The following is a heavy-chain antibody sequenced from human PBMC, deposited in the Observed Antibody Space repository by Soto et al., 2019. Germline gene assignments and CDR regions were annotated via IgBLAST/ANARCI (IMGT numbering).Heavy chain of an antibody. D-gene: IGHD3-10*01. CDR1: GGNIRSGGYY. CDR2: IYYSGST. V-gene: IGHV4-31*03. J-gene: IGHJ5*02. CDR3: ARGGVGYYGSGSYLRWFDP. Sequence: SETQSLTCTVSGGNIRSGGYYWSWIRQHPGKGLEWIGYIYYSGSTYYNPSLKSRVTISVDTSKNQFSLKLSSVTAADTAVYYCARGGVGYYGSGSYLRWFDPWGQGTLVTVSS.